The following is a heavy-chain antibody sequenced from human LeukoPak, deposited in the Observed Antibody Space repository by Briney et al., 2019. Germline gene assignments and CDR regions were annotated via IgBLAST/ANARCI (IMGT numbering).Heavy chain of an antibody. CDR1: GGSISSYY. CDR3: ARTNVLTGTDY. CDR2: IYTPGGT. Sequence: SETLSLTCTVSGGSISSYYWTWIRQPAGKGLEWIGRIYTPGGTNYNPSLKSRVTMSLDTSKNQFSLKLSSVTAADTAVYYCARTNVLTGTDYWGQGTLDTVSS. J-gene: IGHJ4*02. D-gene: IGHD3-9*01. V-gene: IGHV4-4*07.